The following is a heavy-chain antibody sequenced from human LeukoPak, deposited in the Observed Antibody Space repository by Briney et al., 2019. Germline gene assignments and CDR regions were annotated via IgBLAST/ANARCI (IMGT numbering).Heavy chain of an antibody. Sequence: SETLSLTCTVSGGSISSSSYYWGWIRQPPGKGLEWIGSIYYSGSTYYNPSLKSRVTISVDTSKNQFSLKLSSVTAADTAVYYCARQGDYHGAFDIWGQGTMVTVSS. CDR1: GGSISSSSYY. J-gene: IGHJ3*02. CDR3: ARQGDYHGAFDI. D-gene: IGHD3-16*01. CDR2: IYYSGST. V-gene: IGHV4-39*07.